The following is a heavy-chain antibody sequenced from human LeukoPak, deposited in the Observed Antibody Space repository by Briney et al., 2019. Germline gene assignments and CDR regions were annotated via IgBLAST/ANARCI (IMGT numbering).Heavy chain of an antibody. Sequence: SETLSLTCAVYGGSFSGDFWSWIRQSPGKGLEWIGEINHGGSTTYNPSLQSRVTMSVDTSKNEFSLRVNSVTAADTAVYYCGRDLEENGVTHWGLGTLVTVSS. D-gene: IGHD4-17*01. CDR2: INHGGST. J-gene: IGHJ4*02. V-gene: IGHV4-34*01. CDR3: GRDLEENGVTH. CDR1: GGSFSGDF.